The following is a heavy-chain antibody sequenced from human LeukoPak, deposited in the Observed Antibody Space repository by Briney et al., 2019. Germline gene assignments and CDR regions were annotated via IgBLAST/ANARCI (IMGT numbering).Heavy chain of an antibody. CDR2: ISWNSVRI. CDR1: GFTFKKYS. CDR3: AKGVGATIVPPFDY. Sequence: GGSLRLSCAASGFTFKKYSMNWVRQAPGKGLEWVSGISWNSVRIGYADSVKGRFTISRDNAKNSLYLQMDSLRAEDTAFYYCAKGVGATIVPPFDYWGQGTLVTVSS. V-gene: IGHV3-9*01. J-gene: IGHJ4*02. D-gene: IGHD1-26*01.